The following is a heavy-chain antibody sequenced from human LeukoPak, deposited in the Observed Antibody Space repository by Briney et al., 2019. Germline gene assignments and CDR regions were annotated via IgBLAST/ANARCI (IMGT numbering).Heavy chain of an antibody. CDR1: GDSVSNNNAA. CDR2: TYYRSKWYH. J-gene: IGHJ6*02. V-gene: IGHV6-1*01. Sequence: SQTLSLTCATSGDSVSNNNAAWNWIRQSPSRGLEWLGRTYYRSKWYHDSAVSVKSRITINPDTSKNQFSLQLNSVTPEDTAVYYCARDSPDISYYYYGMDVWGQGTTVTVSS. CDR3: ARDSPDISYYYYGMDV. D-gene: IGHD1-14*01.